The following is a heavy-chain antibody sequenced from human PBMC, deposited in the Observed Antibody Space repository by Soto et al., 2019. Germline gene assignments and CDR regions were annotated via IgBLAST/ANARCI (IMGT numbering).Heavy chain of an antibody. V-gene: IGHV3-48*03. CDR2: ISLSGSTI. J-gene: IGHJ4*02. CDR1: GFAFSNYE. CDR3: ARESFSASPNCFEH. Sequence: GGSLRLSCAASGFAFSNYEMNWVRQAPGKGLEWVSYISLSGSTIYYADSVKGRFTISRDDAKNSLYLQMNSLRADDTAVYYCARESFSASPNCFEHWGQGTLVNVSS. D-gene: IGHD3-3*02.